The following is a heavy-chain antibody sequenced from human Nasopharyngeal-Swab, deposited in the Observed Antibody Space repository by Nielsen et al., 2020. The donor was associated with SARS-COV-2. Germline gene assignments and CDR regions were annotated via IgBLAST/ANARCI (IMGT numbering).Heavy chain of an antibody. Sequence: GESLKISCAASGFTFSSYGMHWVRQAPGKGLEWVALIWYDGSNKYYADSAKGRFTISRDNSNNTLYLQMNSLRAEDTAVYYCARYSSNDRDWGQGTLVTVSS. CDR1: GFTFSSYG. CDR2: IWYDGSNK. CDR3: ARYSSNDRD. J-gene: IGHJ4*02. D-gene: IGHD6-13*01. V-gene: IGHV3-33*01.